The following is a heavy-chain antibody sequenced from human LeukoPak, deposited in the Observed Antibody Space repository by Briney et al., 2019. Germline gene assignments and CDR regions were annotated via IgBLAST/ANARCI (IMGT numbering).Heavy chain of an antibody. CDR3: AKDGNWNYFDY. J-gene: IGHJ4*02. V-gene: IGHV3-30*02. CDR2: IRYDGSNK. Sequence: GGSLRLSCAASGFTFSSYAMHWVRQAPGKGLEWVAFIRYDGSNKHYADSVKGRFTISRDNSKNTLYLQVNSLRAEDTAVYYCAKDGNWNYFDYWGQGTLVSVSS. CDR1: GFTFSSYA. D-gene: IGHD1-20*01.